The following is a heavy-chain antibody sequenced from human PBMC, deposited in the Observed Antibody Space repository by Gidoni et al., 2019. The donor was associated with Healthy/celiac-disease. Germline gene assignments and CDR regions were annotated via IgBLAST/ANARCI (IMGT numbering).Heavy chain of an antibody. Sequence: QVQLQESGPGLVKPSETLSLTCTVSGGSISSYYWSWIRQPPGKGLEWIGYSYYSGSTNYNPSLKSRVTISVDTSKNQFSLKLSSVTAADTAVYYCARLYGDDLYYFDYWGQGTLVTVSS. CDR1: GGSISSYY. CDR3: ARLYGDDLYYFDY. D-gene: IGHD4-17*01. V-gene: IGHV4-59*08. CDR2: SYYSGST. J-gene: IGHJ4*02.